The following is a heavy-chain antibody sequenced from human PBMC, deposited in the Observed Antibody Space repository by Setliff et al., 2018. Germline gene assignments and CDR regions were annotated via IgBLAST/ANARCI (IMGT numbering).Heavy chain of an antibody. Sequence: PGGSLRLSCAASGFTFSSYAMTWVRQAPGKGLEWVSYISSGGSTMYYADSVKGRFTISKDNAKNSLYLQMNSLRAEDTAVYYCARDGTPEYSTSSIQDSNFDLWGRGTLVTVSS. CDR1: GFTFSSYA. V-gene: IGHV3-48*04. CDR3: ARDGTPEYSTSSIQDSNFDL. J-gene: IGHJ2*01. CDR2: ISSGGSTM. D-gene: IGHD6-6*01.